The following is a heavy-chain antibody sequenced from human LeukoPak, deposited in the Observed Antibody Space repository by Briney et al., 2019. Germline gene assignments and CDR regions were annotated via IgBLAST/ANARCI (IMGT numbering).Heavy chain of an antibody. CDR3: ARVYSSSQYYFDY. CDR1: GFTFSSYS. Sequence: GGSLRLSCAASGFTFSSYSMNWVRQAPGKGLEWVSSISSSSSYIYYADSVKGRFTISRDNAKNSLYLQMNSLRAEDTAVYYCARVYSSSQYYFDYWGQGTLVTVSS. D-gene: IGHD6-6*01. J-gene: IGHJ4*02. CDR2: ISSSSSYI. V-gene: IGHV3-21*01.